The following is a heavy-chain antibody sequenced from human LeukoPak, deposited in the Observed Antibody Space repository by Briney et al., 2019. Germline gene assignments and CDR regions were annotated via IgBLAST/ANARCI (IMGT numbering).Heavy chain of an antibody. V-gene: IGHV3-21*01. CDR3: TRGGGWYVVDY. CDR2: ISSSSSYI. D-gene: IGHD6-19*01. Sequence: GGSLRLSCAASGFTFSSNSMNWVRQARGKGLEWVSSISSSSSYIYYADSVKGRFIISRDNAKNSLYLQMNSLRADDTAVYYCTRGGGWYVVDYWGQGTLVTVSS. J-gene: IGHJ4*02. CDR1: GFTFSSNS.